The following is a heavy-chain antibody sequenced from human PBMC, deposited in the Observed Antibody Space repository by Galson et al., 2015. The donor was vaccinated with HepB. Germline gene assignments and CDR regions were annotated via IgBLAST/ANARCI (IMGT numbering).Heavy chain of an antibody. CDR1: GFTFSSYS. D-gene: IGHD2/OR15-2a*01. Sequence: SLRLSCAASGFTFSSYSMNWVRQAPGKGLEWVSYISSSSSTIYYADSVKGRFTISRDNAKNSLYLQMNSLRDEDTAVYYCAREGDLSTYYYYGMDVWGQGTMVTVSS. CDR3: AREGDLSTYYYYGMDV. CDR2: ISSSSSTI. V-gene: IGHV3-48*02. J-gene: IGHJ6*02.